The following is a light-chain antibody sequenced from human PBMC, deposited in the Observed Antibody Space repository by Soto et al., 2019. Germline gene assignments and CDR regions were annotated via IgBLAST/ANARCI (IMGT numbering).Light chain of an antibody. Sequence: DIQMTQSPSSVSASVGDRVTITCRASQGISTNLAWYQQKPGKAPKLLIYAASSLQSGVPPRFSGSGSGTEFTLSISSLQSEDSAVYYCQQYNNWPPITFGQGTRLEI. CDR2: AAS. J-gene: IGKJ5*01. CDR3: QQYNNWPPIT. CDR1: QGISTN. V-gene: IGKV1-12*01.